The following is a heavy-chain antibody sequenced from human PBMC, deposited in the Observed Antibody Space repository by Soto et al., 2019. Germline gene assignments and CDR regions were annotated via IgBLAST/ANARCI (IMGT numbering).Heavy chain of an antibody. CDR2: INPSGGST. V-gene: IGHV1-46*01. D-gene: IGHD6-6*01. J-gene: IGHJ5*02. CDR3: AHSSSSQNWFDP. Sequence: GASVKVSCKASGYTFTSYYMHWVRQAPGQGLEWMGIINPSGGSTSYAQKSQGRVTMTRDTSTSTVYMELSSLRSEDTAVYYCAHSSSSQNWFDPWGQGTLVTVSS. CDR1: GYTFTSYY.